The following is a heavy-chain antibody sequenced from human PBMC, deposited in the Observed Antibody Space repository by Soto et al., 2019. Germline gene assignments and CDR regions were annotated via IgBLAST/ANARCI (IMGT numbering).Heavy chain of an antibody. Sequence: GGSLRLSCAASGFTFSSYSMNWVRQAPGKGLEWVSSISSSSSYIYYADSVKGRFTISRDNAKNSLYLQMNSLRAEDTAVYYCARESTRDTVPTVLDYWGQGTLVTVSS. CDR1: GFTFSSYS. V-gene: IGHV3-21*01. CDR3: ARESTRDTVPTVLDY. CDR2: ISSSSSYI. J-gene: IGHJ4*02. D-gene: IGHD4-17*01.